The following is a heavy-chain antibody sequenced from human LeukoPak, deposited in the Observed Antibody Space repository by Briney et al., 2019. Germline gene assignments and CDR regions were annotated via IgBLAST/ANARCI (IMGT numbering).Heavy chain of an antibody. D-gene: IGHD3-9*01. J-gene: IGHJ4*02. CDR3: AKAYYDIYYFDY. CDR2: ISSSSSYI. Sequence: PGGSLRLSCAASGFTFSSYSMNWVRQAPGKGLERVSSISSSSSYIYYADSVKGRFTISRDNSKNTLYLQMNSLRAEDTAVYYCAKAYYDIYYFDYWDQGTLVTVSS. V-gene: IGHV3-21*04. CDR1: GFTFSSYS.